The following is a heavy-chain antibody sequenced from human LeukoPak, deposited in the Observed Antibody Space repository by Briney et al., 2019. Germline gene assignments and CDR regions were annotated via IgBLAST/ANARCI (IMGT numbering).Heavy chain of an antibody. CDR3: AKRDNGGDSGIDY. V-gene: IGHV3-30*04. CDR2: ISYDGSNE. J-gene: IGHJ4*02. D-gene: IGHD4-23*01. Sequence: GGSLRLSCTASGFTFSNYAIHWVRQAPGKGLEWVAVISYDGSNEYYADSVKGRFTISRDNSKNTLYLQVNSLRLDDTAVYYCAKRDNGGDSGIDYWGQGTLVTVSS. CDR1: GFTFSNYA.